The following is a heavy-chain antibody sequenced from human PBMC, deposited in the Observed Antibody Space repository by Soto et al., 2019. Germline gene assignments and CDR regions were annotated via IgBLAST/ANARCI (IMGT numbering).Heavy chain of an antibody. D-gene: IGHD3-10*01. CDR2: ISYDGSNK. CDR1: GFTLSSYA. CDR3: ARDQGVGVIPIYGMDV. Sequence: GGSLRLSCAASGFTLSSYAMHWVRQAPGKGLEWVAVISYDGSNKYYADSVKGRFTISRDNSKNTLYLQMNSLRAEDTAVYYCARDQGVGVIPIYGMDVWGQGTTVTVSS. J-gene: IGHJ6*02. V-gene: IGHV3-30-3*01.